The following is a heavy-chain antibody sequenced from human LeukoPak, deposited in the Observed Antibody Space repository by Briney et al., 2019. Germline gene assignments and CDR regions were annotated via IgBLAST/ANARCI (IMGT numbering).Heavy chain of an antibody. CDR1: GFTVSSNY. D-gene: IGHD5-24*01. V-gene: IGHV3-53*01. CDR2: IYSGGST. J-gene: IGHJ4*02. Sequence: PGGSLRLSCAASGFTVSSNYMSWVRQAPGKGLEWVSVIYSGGSTYYADSVKGRFTISRDNSKNTLYLQMNSLRAEDTAVYYCAREGDGYNYELRHFDYWGQGTLVTVSS. CDR3: AREGDGYNYELRHFDY.